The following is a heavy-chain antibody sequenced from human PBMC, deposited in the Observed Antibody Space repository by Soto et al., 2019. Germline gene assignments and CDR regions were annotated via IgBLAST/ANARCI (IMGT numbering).Heavy chain of an antibody. Sequence: GASVKVSCKASGYTFTSYAMHWVRQAPGQRLEWMGWINTGNGNTKYSQKFQGRVTITRDTSASTAYMELSSLRSEGTAVYYCARAWVVVTAPDYWGRGTLVTVSS. D-gene: IGHD2-21*02. V-gene: IGHV1-3*04. CDR1: GYTFTSYA. CDR3: ARAWVVVTAPDY. J-gene: IGHJ4*02. CDR2: INTGNGNT.